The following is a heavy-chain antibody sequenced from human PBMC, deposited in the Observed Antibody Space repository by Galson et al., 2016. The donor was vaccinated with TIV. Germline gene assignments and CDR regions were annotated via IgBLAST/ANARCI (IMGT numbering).Heavy chain of an antibody. D-gene: IGHD3-16*01. CDR2: VVPIFTTK. V-gene: IGHV1-69*05. J-gene: IGHJ3*02. CDR3: ATFRNGRNVEGEACDI. CDR1: GGTFSSYV. Sequence: SVKVSCKASGGTFSSYVFNWLRQAPGQGLEWMGGVVPIFTTKNFPQKFKGRLTITTDESTSTAYMELSRLRSDDTAVYYCATFRNGRNVEGEACDIWRQGPVVTVSS.